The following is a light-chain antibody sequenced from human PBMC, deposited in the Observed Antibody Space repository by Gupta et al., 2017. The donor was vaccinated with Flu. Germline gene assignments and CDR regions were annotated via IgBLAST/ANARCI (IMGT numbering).Light chain of an antibody. CDR1: QSISSR. V-gene: IGKV1-5*03. Sequence: PATLSASVGDKVTITCRASQSISSRLAWYQQKPGKAPSVLIFKASNMESGVPSRFSGSGFGTEFTLTVSNLQPEDSGTYYCQQYYTYPHTFGQGTKLEIK. CDR3: QQYYTYPHT. CDR2: KAS. J-gene: IGKJ2*01.